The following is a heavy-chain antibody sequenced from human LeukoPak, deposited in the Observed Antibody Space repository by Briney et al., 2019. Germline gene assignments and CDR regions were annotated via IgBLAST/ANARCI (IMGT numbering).Heavy chain of an antibody. CDR2: ISYDGSNK. CDR1: GFTFSSYG. V-gene: IGHV3-30*18. D-gene: IGHD1-26*01. Sequence: AGRSLRLSCAASGFTFSSYGMHWVRQAPGKGLEWVAVISYDGSNKYYADSVKGRFTISRDNSKNTLYPQMNSLRAEDTAVYYCAKSAEGDELLDAFDTWGQGTMVTVSS. CDR3: AKSAEGDELLDAFDT. J-gene: IGHJ3*02.